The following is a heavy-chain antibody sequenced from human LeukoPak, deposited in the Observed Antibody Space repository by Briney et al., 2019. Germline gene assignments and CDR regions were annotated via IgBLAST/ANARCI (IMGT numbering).Heavy chain of an antibody. D-gene: IGHD3-22*01. CDR3: ARGTTPDYYDSSGRIPFDY. J-gene: IGHJ4*02. CDR1: GFTFGDYA. Sequence: GGSLRLSCTASGFTFGDYAMSWFRQAPGKGLEWVGFIRSKAYGGTTEYAASVKGRFTISRDDSKSIAYLQMNSLKTEDTAVYYCARGTTPDYYDSSGRIPFDYWGQGTLVTVSS. CDR2: IRSKAYGGTT. V-gene: IGHV3-49*03.